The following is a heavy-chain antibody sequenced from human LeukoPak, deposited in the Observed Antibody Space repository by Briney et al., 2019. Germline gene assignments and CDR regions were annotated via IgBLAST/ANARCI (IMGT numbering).Heavy chain of an antibody. Sequence: ASVKVSCKASGYTFTDYYMHWVRQATGQGLEWLGWINPNSGDTYYAQKFQGRVTMTRDTSISTAYMELSRLRSNDTAIYYCARGDYYDSSGFRWWGRGTLVTVSS. CDR1: GYTFTDYY. D-gene: IGHD3-22*01. CDR2: INPNSGDT. V-gene: IGHV1-2*02. CDR3: ARGDYYDSSGFRW. J-gene: IGHJ4*02.